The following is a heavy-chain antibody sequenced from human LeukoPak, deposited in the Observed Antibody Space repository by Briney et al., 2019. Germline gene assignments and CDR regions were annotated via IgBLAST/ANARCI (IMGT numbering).Heavy chain of an antibody. D-gene: IGHD3-22*01. CDR1: GGSISSYY. CDR2: IYTSGST. V-gene: IGHV4-4*07. J-gene: IGHJ4*02. CDR3: ARDVGYYDSSGYYHYFDY. Sequence: PSETLYLTCTVSGGSISSYYWSWIRQPAGKGLEWIGRIYTSGSTNYNPSLKSRVTMSVDTSKNHFSLKLSSVTAADTAVYYCARDVGYYDSSGYYHYFDYWGQGTLVTVSS.